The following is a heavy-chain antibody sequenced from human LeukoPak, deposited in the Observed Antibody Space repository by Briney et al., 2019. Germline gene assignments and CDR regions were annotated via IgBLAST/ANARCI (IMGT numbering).Heavy chain of an antibody. CDR1: GYTLTELS. CDR2: FDPEDGET. D-gene: IGHD3-10*01. V-gene: IGHV1-24*01. J-gene: IGHJ4*02. Sequence: ASVKVSCKVSGYTLTELSMHWVRQAPGKGLEWMGGFDPEDGETIYAQKFQGRVTMTRDTSISTAYMELSRLRSDDTAVYYCARDQLVRGVSDYWGQGTLVTVSS. CDR3: ARDQLVRGVSDY.